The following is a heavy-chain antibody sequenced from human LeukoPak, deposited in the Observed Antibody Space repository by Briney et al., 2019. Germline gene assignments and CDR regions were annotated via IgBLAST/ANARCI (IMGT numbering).Heavy chain of an antibody. CDR2: INANGGTS. Sequence: GGSLRLSCAVSGFTFSNYAMTWVRQAPGKGLECVSGINANGGTSYYADSVRGRFTVSRDNSKNTLSLQMNSLRAEDSAIYYCAKTNGYSDYWGQGTLVTVSS. J-gene: IGHJ4*02. V-gene: IGHV3-23*01. CDR1: GFTFSNYA. CDR3: AKTNGYSDY.